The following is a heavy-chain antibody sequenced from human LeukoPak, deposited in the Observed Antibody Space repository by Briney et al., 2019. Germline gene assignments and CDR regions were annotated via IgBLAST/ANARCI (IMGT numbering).Heavy chain of an antibody. J-gene: IGHJ4*02. CDR2: ISGSGSIT. CDR3: ARGGSQPITMHVFDY. CDR1: GFTFSSYA. V-gene: IGHV3-23*01. D-gene: IGHD3-10*01. Sequence: GGSLRLSCAASGFTFSSYALGWVRQAPGKGLEWGSIISGSGSITYYANSVKGRFTISRDRSKNTMYMQMNSLRAEDTALYFCARGGSQPITMHVFDYWGQGTLVSVSS.